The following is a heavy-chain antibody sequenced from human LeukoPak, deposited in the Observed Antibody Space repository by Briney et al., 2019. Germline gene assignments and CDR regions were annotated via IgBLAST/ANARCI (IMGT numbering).Heavy chain of an antibody. Sequence: PGGSLRLSCAASGFTFKNYAMKWVRQAPGKGLEWVSSISDSGDSRYYADSVKGRFTISRDNSKNTLYLQMNSLRAEDTAVYYCARDYPLWSWGQGTLVTVSS. CDR3: ARDYPLWS. V-gene: IGHV3-23*01. J-gene: IGHJ5*02. D-gene: IGHD3-10*01. CDR2: ISDSGDSR. CDR1: GFTFKNYA.